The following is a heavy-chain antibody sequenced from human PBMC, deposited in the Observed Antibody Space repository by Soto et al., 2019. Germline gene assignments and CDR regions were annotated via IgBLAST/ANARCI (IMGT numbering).Heavy chain of an antibody. J-gene: IGHJ4*02. V-gene: IGHV4-38-2*01. CDR1: GYSISSGYY. CDR2: IYHSGST. Sequence: SETLSLTCAVSGYSISSGYYWGWIRQPPGKGLEWIGSIYHSGSTYYNPSLKSRVTISVDTSKNQFSLKLSSVTAADTAVYYCASASSSGVFDYWRQGTLVTVSS. CDR3: ASASSSGVFDY. D-gene: IGHD6-19*01.